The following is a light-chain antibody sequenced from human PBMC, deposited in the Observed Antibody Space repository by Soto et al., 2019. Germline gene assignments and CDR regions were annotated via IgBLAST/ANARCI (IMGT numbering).Light chain of an antibody. CDR3: SSYTSSSTVI. CDR2: DVS. J-gene: IGLJ2*01. Sequence: QSALTQPASVSGSPGQSIAISCTGSSSDVGGYNYVSWYQQHSGKAPKLMIYDVSSRPSGVSDRFSGSKSGYTASLTISGLQAEDEAEYYCSSYTSSSTVIFGGGTKLTVL. CDR1: SSDVGGYNY. V-gene: IGLV2-14*03.